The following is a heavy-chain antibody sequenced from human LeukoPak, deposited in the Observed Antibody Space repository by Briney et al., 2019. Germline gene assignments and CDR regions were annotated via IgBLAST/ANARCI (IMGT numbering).Heavy chain of an antibody. CDR2: IYYSGRT. D-gene: IGHD3-22*01. CDR3: ARRRYYDGSGYLE. J-gene: IGHJ1*01. CDR1: GDSVSRSDSY. Sequence: PSETLSLTCSVSGDSVSRSDSYWDWMRQPPGKGLQWIGTIYYSGRTYYSPSLKSRVPMSVDTSNNQFSLNLRSVTAADTAVYYCARRRYYDGSGYLEWGQGTLLSVSS. V-gene: IGHV4-39*01.